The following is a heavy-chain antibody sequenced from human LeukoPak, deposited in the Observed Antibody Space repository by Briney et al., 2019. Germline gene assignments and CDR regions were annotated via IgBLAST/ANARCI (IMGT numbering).Heavy chain of an antibody. CDR3: AKSLYASSNNWFDP. Sequence: SETLSLTCAVYGGSFSGYYWSWIRQPPGKGLEWIWEINHSGSTNYNATLKSRVTISVDTSKNQLSLKLSSVTAADTAVYYCAKSLYASSNNWFDPWGQGTLVTVSS. CDR2: INHSGST. CDR1: GGSFSGYY. J-gene: IGHJ5*02. D-gene: IGHD6-19*01. V-gene: IGHV4-34*01.